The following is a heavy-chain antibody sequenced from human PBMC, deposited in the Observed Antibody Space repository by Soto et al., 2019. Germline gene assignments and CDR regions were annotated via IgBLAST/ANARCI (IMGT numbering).Heavy chain of an antibody. J-gene: IGHJ4*02. CDR3: ARGDHIDYDIVTGSQVFAY. D-gene: IGHD3-9*01. V-gene: IGHV1-2*04. Sequence: ASVKVSCKASGYTFTGYYMHWVRQAPGQGLEWMGWINPNSGGTNYAQKFQGWVTMTRDTSISTAYMELSRLRSDDTAVYYCARGDHIDYDIVTGSQVFAYWGQGTLVTVSS. CDR1: GYTFTGYY. CDR2: INPNSGGT.